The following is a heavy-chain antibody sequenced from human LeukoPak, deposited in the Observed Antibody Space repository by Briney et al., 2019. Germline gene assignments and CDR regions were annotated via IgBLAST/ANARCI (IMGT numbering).Heavy chain of an antibody. D-gene: IGHD5-24*01. V-gene: IGHV3-21*01. J-gene: IGHJ4*02. Sequence: GGSLRLSCVASGFTFSSYSMNWVRQAPGKGLEWVSSISSSSTYIYYADSVKGRFTISRDNAKNSLYLQMNSLRAEDTAVYYCARAWGTDGYNSGYWGQGTLVTVSS. CDR3: ARAWGTDGYNSGY. CDR2: ISSSSTYI. CDR1: GFTFSSYS.